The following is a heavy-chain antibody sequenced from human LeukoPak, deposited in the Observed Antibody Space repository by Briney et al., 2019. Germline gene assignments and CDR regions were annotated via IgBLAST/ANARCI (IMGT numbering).Heavy chain of an antibody. V-gene: IGHV4-38-2*02. J-gene: IGHJ4*02. Sequence: SETLSLTCTVSGGSISSGYYWGWIRQPPGKGLEWIGSINDSGNTYYNPSLKSRVTISVDTSKNQFSLKLSSVTAADTAVYYCARETPREGLDYWGQGTLVTVSS. CDR1: GGSISSGYY. D-gene: IGHD1-26*01. CDR2: INDSGNT. CDR3: ARETPREGLDY.